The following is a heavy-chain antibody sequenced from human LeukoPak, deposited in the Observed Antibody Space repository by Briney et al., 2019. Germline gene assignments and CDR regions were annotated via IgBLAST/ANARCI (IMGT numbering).Heavy chain of an antibody. D-gene: IGHD3-22*01. CDR2: IYYSGST. CDR1: GGSISSSSYY. J-gene: IGHJ4*02. V-gene: IGHV4-39*01. Sequence: SETLSLTCTVSGGSISSSSYYWGWIRQPPGKGLEWIGSIYYSGSTYYNPSLKSRVTISVDTSKNQFSLKLSSVTAADTAVYYCARPLSDYYDSSGYYYFYYWGQGTLVTVSS. CDR3: ARPLSDYYDSSGYYYFYY.